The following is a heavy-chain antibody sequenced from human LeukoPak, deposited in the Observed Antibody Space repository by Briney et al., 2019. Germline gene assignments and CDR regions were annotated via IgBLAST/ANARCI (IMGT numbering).Heavy chain of an antibody. Sequence: GGSLRLSCAASGFTFSSYAMHWVRQAPGKGLEWVAVISYDGSNKYYADSVKGRFTISRDNSKNTLYLQMNSLRAEDTAVYYCARFRAVAGTFDYWGQGTLVTVSS. J-gene: IGHJ4*02. CDR1: GFTFSSYA. CDR2: ISYDGSNK. V-gene: IGHV3-30-3*01. CDR3: ARFRAVAGTFDY. D-gene: IGHD6-19*01.